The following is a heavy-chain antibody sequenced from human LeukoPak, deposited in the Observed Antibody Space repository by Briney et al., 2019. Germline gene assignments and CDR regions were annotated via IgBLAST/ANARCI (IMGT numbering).Heavy chain of an antibody. D-gene: IGHD2-15*01. J-gene: IGHJ5*02. CDR1: GFTFSSYA. CDR2: ISYDGSNK. CDR3: ARDYCSGGSCYSENWFDP. Sequence: GGSLRLSCAASGFTFSSYAMHWVRQAPGKGLEWVAVISYDGSNKYYADSVKGRFTISRDNSKNTLYLQMNSQRAEDTAVYYCARDYCSGGSCYSENWFDPWGQGTLVTVSS. V-gene: IGHV3-30*04.